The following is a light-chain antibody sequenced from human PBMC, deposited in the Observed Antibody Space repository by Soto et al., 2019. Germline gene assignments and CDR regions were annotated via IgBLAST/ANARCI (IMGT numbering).Light chain of an antibody. V-gene: IGLV2-23*01. CDR1: SSDVGNYNL. J-gene: IGLJ1*01. Sequence: QSALAQPASVSGSPGQSITISCTGTSSDVGNYNLVSWYQQHPCKAPKLMSYEGTKRPSGVSNRFSGSKSGNTASLTISGLQAEDEADYYCCSYAGSSFYVFGTGTKVTVL. CDR2: EGT. CDR3: CSYAGSSFYV.